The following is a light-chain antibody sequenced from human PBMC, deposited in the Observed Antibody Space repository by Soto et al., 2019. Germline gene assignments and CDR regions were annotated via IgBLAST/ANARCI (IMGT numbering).Light chain of an antibody. Sequence: DIQVTLSPSTLSASDGDRVTITCRASQTVNTWLAWYQQKPGKAPNVLIFDASSLKTGVPSRFSGSGSATEFTLIISNMQPDDFATYYCQQYDSYSPGPFGQGTKVDI. V-gene: IGKV1-5*01. CDR1: QTVNTW. CDR2: DAS. J-gene: IGKJ1*01. CDR3: QQYDSYSPGP.